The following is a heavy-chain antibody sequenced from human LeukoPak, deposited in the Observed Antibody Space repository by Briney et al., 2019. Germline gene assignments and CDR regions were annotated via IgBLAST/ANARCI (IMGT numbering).Heavy chain of an antibody. CDR1: GGSISSGDYY. Sequence: SGTLSLTCTVSGGSISSGDYYWSWIRQPPGKGLEWIGYIYYSGSTYYNPSLKSRVTISVDTSKNQFSLKLSSVTAADTAVYYCAREEFYYGSGSYYYYGMDVWGKGTTVTVSS. CDR2: IYYSGST. CDR3: AREEFYYGSGSYYYYGMDV. J-gene: IGHJ6*04. V-gene: IGHV4-30-4*01. D-gene: IGHD3-10*01.